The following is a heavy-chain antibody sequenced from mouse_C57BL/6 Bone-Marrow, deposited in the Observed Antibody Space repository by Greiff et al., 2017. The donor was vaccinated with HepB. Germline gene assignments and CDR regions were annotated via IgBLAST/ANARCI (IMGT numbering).Heavy chain of an antibody. D-gene: IGHD1-1*01. V-gene: IGHV5-12*01. J-gene: IGHJ4*01. CDR3: ARHATTVVARYAMDY. Sequence: EVKLMESGGGLVQPGGSLKLSCAASGFTFSDYYMYWVRQTPEKRLEWVAYISNGGGSTYYPDTVKGRFTISRDNAKNTLYLQMSRLKSEDTAMYYCARHATTVVARYAMDYWGQGTSVTVSS. CDR2: ISNGGGST. CDR1: GFTFSDYY.